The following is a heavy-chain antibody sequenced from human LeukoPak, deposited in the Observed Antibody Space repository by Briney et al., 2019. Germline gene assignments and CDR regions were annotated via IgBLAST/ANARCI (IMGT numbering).Heavy chain of an antibody. V-gene: IGHV3-23*01. J-gene: IGHJ4*02. D-gene: IGHD3-10*01. Sequence: PGASLRLSCAASGFTFSSYAMSWVRQAPGKGLERVSAISGSGGSTYYADSVKGRFTISRDNSKNTLYLQMNSLRAEDTAVYYCAKDPTYGSGSYVFDYWGQGTLVTVSS. CDR1: GFTFSSYA. CDR2: ISGSGGST. CDR3: AKDPTYGSGSYVFDY.